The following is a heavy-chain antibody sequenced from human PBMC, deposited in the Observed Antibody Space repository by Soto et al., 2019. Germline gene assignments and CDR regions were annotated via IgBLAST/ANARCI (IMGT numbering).Heavy chain of an antibody. Sequence: SETLSLTCTVSGGSISSSSYYWGWIRQPPGKGLEWIGSIYYSGSTYYNPSLKSRVTISVDTSKNQFSLKLTSVTAADTAVYYCAQVNSAYDPIDYWGQGTLVTVSS. D-gene: IGHD5-12*01. J-gene: IGHJ4*02. V-gene: IGHV4-39*07. CDR1: GGSISSSSYY. CDR3: AQVNSAYDPIDY. CDR2: IYYSGST.